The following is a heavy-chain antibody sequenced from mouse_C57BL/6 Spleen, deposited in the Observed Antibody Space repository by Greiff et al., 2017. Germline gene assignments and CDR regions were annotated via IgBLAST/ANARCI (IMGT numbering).Heavy chain of an antibody. CDR2: IDPNSGGT. Sequence: VQLQQPGAELVKPGASVKLSCKASGYTFTSYWMHWVKQRPGRGLEWIGRIDPNSGGTKYTEKFKSKATLTVDKSSSTAYMQLSILTSEDSAVYYCARNYYGSSYVEDYWGQGTSVTVSS. CDR1: GYTFTSYW. V-gene: IGHV1-72*01. D-gene: IGHD1-1*01. J-gene: IGHJ4*01. CDR3: ARNYYGSSYVEDY.